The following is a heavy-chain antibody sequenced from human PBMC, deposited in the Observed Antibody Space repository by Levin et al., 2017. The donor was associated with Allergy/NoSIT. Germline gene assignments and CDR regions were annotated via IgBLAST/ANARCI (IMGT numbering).Heavy chain of an antibody. V-gene: IGHV3-74*01. Sequence: SCAASGFTFSSFWMHWVRQAPGKRLVWVSRIDSGGSFSDYADSVKGRFTISRDNAKNTLYLQMNRLSVEDTAVYYCAKDVAGRSGFWGQGTLVTVSS. J-gene: IGHJ4*02. CDR2: IDSGGSFS. CDR1: GFTFSSFW. CDR3: AKDVAGRSGF. D-gene: IGHD2-15*01.